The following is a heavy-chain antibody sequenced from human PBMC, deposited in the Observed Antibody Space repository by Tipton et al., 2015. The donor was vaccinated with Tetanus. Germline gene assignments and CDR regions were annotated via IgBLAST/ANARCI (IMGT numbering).Heavy chain of an antibody. J-gene: IGHJ5*01. V-gene: IGHV4-59*12. CDR2: IHHRGST. CDR3: ARYDVSDGHDGKFDS. CDR1: GGSIRNYY. D-gene: IGHD3-10*01. Sequence: TLSLTCTVSGGSIRNYYWSWIRQPPGKGLEWIGYIHHRGSTKYKPSLKSRVTILLDTSKNQFSLKLSSVTAADTAVYYCARYDVSDGHDGKFDSWGQGTLVTVSS.